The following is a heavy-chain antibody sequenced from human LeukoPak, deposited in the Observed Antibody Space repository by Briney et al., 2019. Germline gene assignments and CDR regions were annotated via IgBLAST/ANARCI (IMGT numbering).Heavy chain of an antibody. CDR3: TRGRQLWEY. J-gene: IGHJ4*02. Sequence: GGSLRLSCAASGFTFTAYALSRVRQAPGKGLEWVSSISGSSAVIDYADSVKGRFIISRHNSENTIYLQMNSLRAEDTAVYNCTRGRQLWEYWGQGTLVTVSS. D-gene: IGHD1-26*01. V-gene: IGHV3-23*01. CDR2: ISGSSAVI. CDR1: GFTFTAYA.